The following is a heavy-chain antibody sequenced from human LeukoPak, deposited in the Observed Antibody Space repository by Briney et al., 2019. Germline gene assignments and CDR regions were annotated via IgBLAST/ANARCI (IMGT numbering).Heavy chain of an antibody. Sequence: GGSLRLSCAASGFTFSSYAMSWVRQAPGKGLEWVSAISGSGGSTYYADSVKGRFTISRDNSKNTLYLQMNSLRAEDTAVYYCAKGVRFLEWLLADYWGQGTLVTVSS. J-gene: IGHJ4*02. CDR2: ISGSGGST. CDR1: GFTFSSYA. V-gene: IGHV3-23*01. D-gene: IGHD3-3*01. CDR3: AKGVRFLEWLLADY.